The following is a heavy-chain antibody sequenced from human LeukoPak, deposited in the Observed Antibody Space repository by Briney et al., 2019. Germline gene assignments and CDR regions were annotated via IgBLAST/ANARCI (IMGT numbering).Heavy chain of an antibody. D-gene: IGHD6-19*01. CDR2: IYTSGST. J-gene: IGHJ5*02. CDR3: ARAKSGSGWYREWFDP. CDR1: GGSISSYY. V-gene: IGHV4-59*10. Sequence: SETLSLTCAVYGGSISSYYWSWIRQPAGKGLEWIGRIYTSGSTNYNPSLKSRVTMSVDTSKNQFSLKLSSVTAADTAVYYCARAKSGSGWYREWFDPWGQGTLVTVSS.